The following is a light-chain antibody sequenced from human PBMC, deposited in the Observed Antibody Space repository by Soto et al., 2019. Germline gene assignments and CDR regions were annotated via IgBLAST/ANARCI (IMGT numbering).Light chain of an antibody. CDR3: QQYNNWPPT. J-gene: IGKJ2*01. CDR1: QSVSSN. V-gene: IGKV3-15*01. Sequence: DTVMTQSPATLSVSPGERATLSCRASQSVSSNLAWYQQKPGQAPRLLIYGASTRATGIPARFSGSGSGTEFTLTISSLQSEDFAVYYCQQYNNWPPTFGQGTKLEIK. CDR2: GAS.